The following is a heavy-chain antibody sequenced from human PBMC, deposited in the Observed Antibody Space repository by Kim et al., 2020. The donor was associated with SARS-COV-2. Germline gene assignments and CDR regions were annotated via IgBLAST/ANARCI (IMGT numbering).Heavy chain of an antibody. Sequence: ASVKVSCKASGYTFTSYGISWVRQAPGQGLEWMGWISAYNGNTNYAQKLQGRVTMTTDTSTSTAYMELRSLRSDDTAVYYCARILAIMVRGVMDVWGQGTTVTVSS. D-gene: IGHD3-10*01. CDR2: ISAYNGNT. CDR3: ARILAIMVRGVMDV. J-gene: IGHJ6*02. CDR1: GYTFTSYG. V-gene: IGHV1-18*01.